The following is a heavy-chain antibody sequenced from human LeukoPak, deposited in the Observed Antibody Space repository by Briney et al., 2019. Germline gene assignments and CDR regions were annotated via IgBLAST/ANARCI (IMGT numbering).Heavy chain of an antibody. CDR1: GGSISSSTYY. D-gene: IGHD5-24*01. CDR2: IYYSGST. J-gene: IGHJ4*02. Sequence: SETLSLTCTVSGGSISSSTYYWGWIRQPPGKGLEWIGSIYYSGSTYYNPSLKSRVTISVDTSKNQFSLKLTSVTAADTAVYYCARDYGRDGFSNVPMPFDYWGQGTLVTVSS. CDR3: ARDYGRDGFSNVPMPFDY. V-gene: IGHV4-39*02.